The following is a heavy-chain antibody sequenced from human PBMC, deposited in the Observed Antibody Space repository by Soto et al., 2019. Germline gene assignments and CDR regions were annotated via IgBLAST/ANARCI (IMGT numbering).Heavy chain of an antibody. CDR1: GGSISSGGYY. V-gene: IGHV4-31*03. J-gene: IGHJ6*02. Sequence: SETLSLTCTVSGGSISSGGYYWSWIRQHPGKGLEWIGYIYYSGSTYYNPSLKSRVTISVDTSKNQFSLKLSSVTAADTAVYYCARDVLSVFGVVRNYYYGMDVWGQGTTVTVSS. D-gene: IGHD3-3*01. CDR2: IYYSGST. CDR3: ARDVLSVFGVVRNYYYGMDV.